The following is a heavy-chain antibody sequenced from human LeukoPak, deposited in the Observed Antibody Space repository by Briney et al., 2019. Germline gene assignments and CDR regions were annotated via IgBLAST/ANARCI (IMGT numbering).Heavy chain of an antibody. D-gene: IGHD2-2*01. CDR2: IWYDGSNK. Sequence: GGSLRLSCAASGFTFSSYGMHWVRQAPGKGLEWVAVIWYDGSNKYYADSVKGRFTISRDNSKNTLYLQMNSLRAEDTAVYYCASGKYCSSTSCYFHYYYYYGMDVWGQGTTVTVSS. CDR1: GFTFSSYG. CDR3: ASGKYCSSTSCYFHYYYYYGMDV. V-gene: IGHV3-33*01. J-gene: IGHJ6*02.